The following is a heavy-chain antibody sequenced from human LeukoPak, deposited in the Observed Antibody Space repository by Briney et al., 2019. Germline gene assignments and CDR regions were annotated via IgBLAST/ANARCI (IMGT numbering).Heavy chain of an antibody. Sequence: GGSLRLSCAASGFTFSSYSMNWVRQAPGKGLEWVSSISSSSSYIYYADSVKGRFTISRDNAKNSLYLQMNSLRAEDTAVYYCARDWGDSSSWNYFDYWGQGTLVTVSS. V-gene: IGHV3-21*01. CDR1: GFTFSSYS. D-gene: IGHD6-13*01. J-gene: IGHJ4*02. CDR2: ISSSSSYI. CDR3: ARDWGDSSSWNYFDY.